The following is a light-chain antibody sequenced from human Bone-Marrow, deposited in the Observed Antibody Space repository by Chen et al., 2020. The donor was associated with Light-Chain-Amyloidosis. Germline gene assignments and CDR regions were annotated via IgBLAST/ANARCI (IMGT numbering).Light chain of an antibody. J-gene: IGLJ3*02. Sequence: NFMLTQPNSVSASSGQTVLLSCTRSSGSIATNYVQWYQQRPGSSPTTVIYEDDQRPAGVPDRFSGSIDRSSNSASLTISGLKTEDEADYYCQSYQGSSQGVFGGGTKLTVL. CDR2: EDD. CDR3: QSYQGSSQGV. CDR1: SGSIATNY. V-gene: IGLV6-57*01.